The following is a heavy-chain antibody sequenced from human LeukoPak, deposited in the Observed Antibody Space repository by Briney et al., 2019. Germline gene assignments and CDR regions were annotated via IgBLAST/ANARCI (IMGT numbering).Heavy chain of an antibody. CDR1: GFTFSSYG. D-gene: IGHD3-22*01. CDR3: ARGVRGYYYVNY. J-gene: IGHJ4*02. Sequence: GGSLRLSCAASGFTFSSYGMHWVRQAPGKGLEWVAVIWYDGSNKYYADSVKGRFTISGDNSKNTLYLQMNSLRAEDTAVYYCARGVRGYYYVNYWGQGTLVTVSS. V-gene: IGHV3-33*01. CDR2: IWYDGSNK.